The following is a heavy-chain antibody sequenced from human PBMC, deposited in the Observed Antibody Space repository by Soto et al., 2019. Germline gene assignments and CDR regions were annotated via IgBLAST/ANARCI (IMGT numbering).Heavy chain of an antibody. D-gene: IGHD6-6*01. CDR3: ASHVWNSSSSYFGY. CDR2: IYYSGST. J-gene: IGHJ4*02. CDR1: GGSISSSSYY. Sequence: PSETLSLTCTVSGGSISSSSYYWGWIRQAPGKGLEWIGSIYYSGSTYYNPSLKSRVTIYVDTSKNQFSLKLSSVTAADTAVYYCASHVWNSSSSYFGYWGQGAMVTFSS. V-gene: IGHV4-39*01.